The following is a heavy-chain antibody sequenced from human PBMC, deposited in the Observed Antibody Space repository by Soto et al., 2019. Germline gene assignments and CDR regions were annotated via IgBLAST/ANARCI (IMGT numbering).Heavy chain of an antibody. CDR2: IGANGDSI. CDR3: TGGSNSVY. Sequence: EVQLLESGGGLVQPGGSLRLSCAASGFTFNSYAMSWVRQAPGKGLEWVSHIGANGDSIYYADTVKGRFTSSRANSKNTLYVQMPGLRADDTGVYYCTGGSNSVYWGQGTLVSVAS. J-gene: IGHJ4*02. CDR1: GFTFNSYA. D-gene: IGHD1-26*01. V-gene: IGHV3-23*01.